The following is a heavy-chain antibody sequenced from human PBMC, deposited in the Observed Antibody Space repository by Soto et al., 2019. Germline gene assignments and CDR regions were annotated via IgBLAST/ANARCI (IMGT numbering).Heavy chain of an antibody. J-gene: IGHJ6*02. V-gene: IGHV3-23*01. CDR2: ISGSGDAT. CDR1: GFTFNDYD. CDR3: AKVRGHYYYGMDV. Sequence: GGSLRLSCAASGFTFNDYDMNWVRQAPGKGLEWVSSISGSGDATYYAGSLKGRFTISRDISKNTLYLQMNSLRAEDTAVYYCAKVRGHYYYGMDVWGQ.